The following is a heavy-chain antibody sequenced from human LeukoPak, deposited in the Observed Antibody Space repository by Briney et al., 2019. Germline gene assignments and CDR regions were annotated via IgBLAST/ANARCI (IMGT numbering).Heavy chain of an antibody. Sequence: ASVKVSCKASGYTFTSYGISWVRQAPGQGLESMGWISAYNGNTNYAQKLQGRVTMTTDTSTSTAYMELRSLRSDDTAVYYCAREGLGYCSGSSCYSDYFDYWGQGTLVTVSS. CDR3: AREGLGYCSGSSCYSDYFDY. J-gene: IGHJ4*02. V-gene: IGHV1-18*01. D-gene: IGHD2-15*01. CDR2: ISAYNGNT. CDR1: GYTFTSYG.